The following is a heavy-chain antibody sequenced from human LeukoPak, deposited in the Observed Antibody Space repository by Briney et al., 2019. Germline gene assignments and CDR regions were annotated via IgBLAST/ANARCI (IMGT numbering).Heavy chain of an antibody. CDR1: GFTFSSYT. J-gene: IGHJ4*02. CDR3: ASPTLGYCSSTDCYDFDY. Sequence: SGGSLRLSCAASGFTFSSYTMNWVRQAPGKGLEWVSSISSSSSYIYYADSVKGRFTVSRDNAKNSLYLQMNSLRAEDTAVYYCASPTLGYCSSTDCYDFDYWGQGTLVTVSS. CDR2: ISSSSSYI. D-gene: IGHD2-2*01. V-gene: IGHV3-21*01.